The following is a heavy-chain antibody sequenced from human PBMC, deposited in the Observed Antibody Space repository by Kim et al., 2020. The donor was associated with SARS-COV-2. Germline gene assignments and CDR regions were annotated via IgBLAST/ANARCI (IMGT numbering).Heavy chain of an antibody. Sequence: SVKVSCKASGYTFTYRYLHWGRQAPGQALEWMGWITPFNGNTNYAQKFQDRVTITRDRSMSTAYMELSSLRSEDTAMYYCARASSSRGQAFDIWGQGTMVTVSS. J-gene: IGHJ3*02. CDR1: GYTFTYRY. D-gene: IGHD6-13*01. CDR2: ITPFNGNT. V-gene: IGHV1-45*02. CDR3: ARASSSRGQAFDI.